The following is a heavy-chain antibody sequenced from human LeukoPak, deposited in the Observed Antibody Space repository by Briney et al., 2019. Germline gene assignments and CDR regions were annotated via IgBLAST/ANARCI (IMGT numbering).Heavy chain of an antibody. D-gene: IGHD3-10*01. CDR1: GFTFSSYA. J-gene: IGHJ3*02. Sequence: PGRSLRLSCAASGFTFSSYAMSWVRQAPGKGLEWVSAISGSGGSTYYADSVKGRFTISRDNSKNTLYLQMNSLRAEDTAVYYCAKTSGSYVQLDAFDIWGQGTMVTVSS. CDR3: AKTSGSYVQLDAFDI. CDR2: ISGSGGST. V-gene: IGHV3-23*01.